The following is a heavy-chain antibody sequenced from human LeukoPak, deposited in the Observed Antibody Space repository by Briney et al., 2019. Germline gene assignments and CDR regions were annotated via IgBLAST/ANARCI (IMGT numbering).Heavy chain of an antibody. J-gene: IGHJ4*02. D-gene: IGHD6-19*01. CDR1: GGSISSGSYY. V-gene: IGHV4-39*07. CDR2: IYHSGST. CDR3: ARDRGIAVASDY. Sequence: SETLSLTCTVSGGSISSGSYYWSWIRQPPGKGLEWIGSIYHSGSTYYNPSLKSRVTISVDTSKNQFSLKLSSVTAADTAVYYCARDRGIAVASDYWGQGTLVTVSS.